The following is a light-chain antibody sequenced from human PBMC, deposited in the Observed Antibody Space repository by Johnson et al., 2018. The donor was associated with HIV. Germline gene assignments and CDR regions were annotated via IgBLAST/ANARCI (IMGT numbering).Light chain of an antibody. V-gene: IGLV1-51*01. CDR3: GTWDSSLSAGF. J-gene: IGLJ1*01. Sequence: QSVLTQPPSVSAAPGQKVTISCSGSSSNIGNNYVSWYQQLPGTAPKLLIYDNNKRPSGIPDRFSGSKSGTSATLGITGLQTRDEADYYCGTWDSSLSAGFFGTGTKVTVL. CDR2: DNN. CDR1: SSNIGNNY.